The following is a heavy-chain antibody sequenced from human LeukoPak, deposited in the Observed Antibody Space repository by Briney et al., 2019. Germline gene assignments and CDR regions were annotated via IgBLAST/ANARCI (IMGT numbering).Heavy chain of an antibody. CDR1: GYTFTGYY. Sequence: GASVKVSCKASGYTFTGYYMHWVRQAPGQGLEWMGWINPNSGGTNYAQKFQGRVTMTRDTSISTAYMELSRLRSDDTAVYYCARDLVDTAMWANPGGIDCWGQGTLVTVSS. D-gene: IGHD5-18*01. J-gene: IGHJ4*02. V-gene: IGHV1-2*02. CDR2: INPNSGGT. CDR3: ARDLVDTAMWANPGGIDC.